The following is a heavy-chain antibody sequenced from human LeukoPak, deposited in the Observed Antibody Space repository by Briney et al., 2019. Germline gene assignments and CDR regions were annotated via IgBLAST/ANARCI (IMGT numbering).Heavy chain of an antibody. D-gene: IGHD3-3*01. J-gene: IGHJ6*02. CDR3: ARDLGRFLLGPKKYYYYYGMDV. Sequence: LSLTCTVSGGSISSYYCSWIRQAPGKGLEWVSYISSSGSTIYYADSVKGRFTISRDNAKNSLYLQMNSLRAEDTAVYYCARDLGRFLLGPKKYYYYYGMDVWGQGTTVTVSS. V-gene: IGHV3-11*01. CDR2: ISSSGSTI. CDR1: GGSISSYY.